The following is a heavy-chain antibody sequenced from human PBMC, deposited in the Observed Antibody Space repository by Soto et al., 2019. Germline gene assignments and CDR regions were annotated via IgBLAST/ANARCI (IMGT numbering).Heavy chain of an antibody. V-gene: IGHV1-69*12. Sequence: QVQLVQSGAEVKKPGSSVKVSCKASGGTLSSYPISWVRQAHGQGLEWMGGIIPVFGTADYAQKFQGRVTITADESTGTVYMELSSLRSEDTAVYYCARITGTTTYYYGVDVWGQGTTVTVSS. J-gene: IGHJ6*02. CDR2: IIPVFGTA. CDR3: ARITGTTTYYYGVDV. D-gene: IGHD1-7*01. CDR1: GGTLSSYP.